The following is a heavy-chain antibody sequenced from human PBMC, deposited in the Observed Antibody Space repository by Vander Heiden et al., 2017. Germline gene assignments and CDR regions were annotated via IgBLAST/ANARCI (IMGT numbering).Heavy chain of an antibody. CDR1: GFTVRGYG. D-gene: IGHD3-16*01. CDR3: AKDFWGSYTFYYYNGMDV. CDR2: ISGGGGSI. Sequence: EVQLLESGGGLVQPGGSLRLPCAASGFTVRGYGMSWVRKAPGKGLEWVSGISGGGGSIYYADSVKGRFIISRDNSKNTLYLQMNSLRADDTAVYSCAKDFWGSYTFYYYNGMDVWGQGTTVTVSS. J-gene: IGHJ6*02. V-gene: IGHV3-23*01.